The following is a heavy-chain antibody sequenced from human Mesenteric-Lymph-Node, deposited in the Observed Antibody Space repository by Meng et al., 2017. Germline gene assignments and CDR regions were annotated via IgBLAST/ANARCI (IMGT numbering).Heavy chain of an antibody. CDR1: GGACSSYA. D-gene: IGHD7-27*01. J-gene: IGHJ5*02. Sequence: QVQLVQFGTEGQEPGSAGEVSCKTSGGACSSYAICWVRQAPGQGLEWMGWIIPIFNTANDEQKFQDRVTITADESTTTAYMELRSLRFEDTAVYYCARDTKPPATGDQNWFDPWGQGTLVTVSS. CDR3: ARDTKPPATGDQNWFDP. V-gene: IGHV1-69*01. CDR2: IIPIFNTA.